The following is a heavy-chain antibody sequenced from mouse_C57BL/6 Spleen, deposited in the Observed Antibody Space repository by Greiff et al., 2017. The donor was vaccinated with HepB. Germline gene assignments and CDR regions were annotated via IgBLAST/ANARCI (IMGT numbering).Heavy chain of an antibody. D-gene: IGHD1-1*01. Sequence: QVQLKESGAELAKPGASVKLSCKASGYTFTSYWMHWVKQRPGQGLEWIGYINPSSGYTKYNQKFKDKATLTADKSSSTAYMQLSSLTYEDSAVYYCARRNGSSYWYFDVWGTGTTVTVSS. CDR2: INPSSGYT. CDR1: GYTFTSYW. CDR3: ARRNGSSYWYFDV. V-gene: IGHV1-7*01. J-gene: IGHJ1*03.